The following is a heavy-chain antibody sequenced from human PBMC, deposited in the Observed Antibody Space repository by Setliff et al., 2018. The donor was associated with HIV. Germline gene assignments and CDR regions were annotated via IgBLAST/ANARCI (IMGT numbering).Heavy chain of an antibody. V-gene: IGHV1-8*02. CDR2: MNPISDHR. D-gene: IGHD3-9*01. Sequence: ASVKVSCKASGYTFSSYGISWVRQATGQGLEWMAWMNPISDHRGYAQKFQGRLTMTKDTSTSTVYMELSSLKSDDTAVYYCASGCLIGGSGPCRNFEFWGQGTLVTVSS. J-gene: IGHJ4*02. CDR3: ASGCLIGGSGPCRNFEF. CDR1: GYTFSSYG.